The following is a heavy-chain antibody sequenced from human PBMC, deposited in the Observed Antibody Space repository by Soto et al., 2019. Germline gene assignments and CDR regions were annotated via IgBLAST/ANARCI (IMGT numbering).Heavy chain of an antibody. J-gene: IGHJ6*02. V-gene: IGHV1-58*01. CDR1: GFTFTSCA. D-gene: IGHD3-3*01. CDR2: IVVGSGNT. CDR3: AADDXRITILGVVSGVLGMDV. Sequence: GVSVKVSCKASGFTFTSCAVPWVRQARGQRLEWIGWIVVGSGNTNYAQKFQERVTITRDMSTSTAYMELSSLRSEDTAVYYCAADDXRITILGVVSGVLGMDVWGQGTTVTVSS.